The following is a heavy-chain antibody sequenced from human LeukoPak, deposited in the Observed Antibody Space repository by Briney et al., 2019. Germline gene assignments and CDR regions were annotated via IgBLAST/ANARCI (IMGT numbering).Heavy chain of an antibody. V-gene: IGHV1-46*01. J-gene: IGHJ3*02. Sequence: ASVTVSFKASGYTFTTYYIHWVRQAPGQGLEWMGIISPSGGSTSYAQKFQGRVTMTSDTSTSTVYMELSSLRSEDTAVYYCTRTYYYDSSGYYYGRDAFDIWGQGTMVTVSS. CDR1: GYTFTTYY. D-gene: IGHD3-22*01. CDR2: ISPSGGST. CDR3: TRTYYYDSSGYYYGRDAFDI.